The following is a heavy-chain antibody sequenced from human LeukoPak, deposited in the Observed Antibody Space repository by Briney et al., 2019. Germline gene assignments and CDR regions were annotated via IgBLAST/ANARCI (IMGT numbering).Heavy chain of an antibody. CDR1: GGSISSSSYY. J-gene: IGHJ4*02. CDR3: ARGLFLRGFDY. CDR2: VYYSGET. V-gene: IGHV4-39*07. Sequence: SETLSLTCTVSGGSISSSSYYWGWIRQTPGKGLEWIGSVYYSGETYSNSALKSRVTISIDISKDQFSLKLSSVTAADTAVYYCARGLFLRGFDYWGQGTLVTVSS. D-gene: IGHD2/OR15-2a*01.